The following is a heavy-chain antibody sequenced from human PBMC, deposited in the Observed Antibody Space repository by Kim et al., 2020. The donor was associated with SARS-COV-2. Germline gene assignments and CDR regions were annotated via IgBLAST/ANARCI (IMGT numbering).Heavy chain of an antibody. CDR3: AKVKDVAVAACDS. D-gene: IGHD6-19*01. V-gene: IGHV3-30*02. J-gene: IGHJ4*02. Sequence: YAGSVRSRFTITRDNSKTTLYLQVSSLRPEDTAVYYCAKVKDVAVAACDSWGPGILVTVSS.